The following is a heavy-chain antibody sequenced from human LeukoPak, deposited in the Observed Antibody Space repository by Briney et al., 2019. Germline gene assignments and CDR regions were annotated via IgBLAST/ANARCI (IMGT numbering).Heavy chain of an antibody. V-gene: IGHV1-18*04. D-gene: IGHD6-19*01. CDR1: GYTFTTYG. J-gene: IGHJ4*02. CDR2: ISAYNGNT. Sequence: ASVMVSCKASGYTFTTYGITWVRQAPAQGLEWMGWISAYNGNTKYAQKFQGRVNMTTDTSTSTAYMELRSMRSDDTAVYYSARAGGAVADQFDYWGQGTLVTVSS. CDR3: ARAGGAVADQFDY.